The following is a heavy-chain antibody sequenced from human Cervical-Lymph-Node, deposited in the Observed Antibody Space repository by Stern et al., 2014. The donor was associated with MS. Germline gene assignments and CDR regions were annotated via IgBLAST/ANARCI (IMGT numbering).Heavy chain of an antibody. J-gene: IGHJ4*02. V-gene: IGHV4-61*01. CDR3: ASAYGDYADY. Sequence: QLQLQESGPGLVKPSETLSLTCTVSGGSVSSGSYYWSWIRQPPGKGLEWIGYIYYSGSTNYNPSIKSRVTISVDTSKNQFSLKLSSVTAADTAVYYCASAYGDYADYWGQGTLVTVSS. CDR1: GGSVSSGSYY. D-gene: IGHD4-17*01. CDR2: IYYSGST.